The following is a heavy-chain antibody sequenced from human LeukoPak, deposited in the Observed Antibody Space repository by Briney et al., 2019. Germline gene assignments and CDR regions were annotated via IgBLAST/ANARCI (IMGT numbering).Heavy chain of an antibody. J-gene: IGHJ4*02. Sequence: KPGASVKVSCKASGYTFTSYGISWVRQAPGQGLEWMGWISAYNGNTNYAQKLQGRVTMTTDTSTSTAYMELRSLRSDDTAVYYCAKEIFGGAADWDPNSKADYWGQGTLVTVSS. CDR2: ISAYNGNT. V-gene: IGHV1-18*01. CDR3: AKEIFGGAADWDPNSKADY. D-gene: IGHD6-13*01. CDR1: GYTFTSYG.